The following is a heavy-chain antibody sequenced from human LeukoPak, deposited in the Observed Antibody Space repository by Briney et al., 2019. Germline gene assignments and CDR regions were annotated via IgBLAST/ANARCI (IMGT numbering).Heavy chain of an antibody. CDR3: ARGGASSSWFIDP. CDR1: GFTFSSYW. Sequence: GGSLRLSCAASGFTFSSYWMSWVRQAPGKGLEWVANIKHDGSEQYYVHSVKGRVTISRDNAKNSLYLHLNSLRTEDTAVYYCARGGASSSWFIDPWGQGTLVTVSS. J-gene: IGHJ5*02. CDR2: IKHDGSEQ. V-gene: IGHV3-7*01. D-gene: IGHD6-13*01.